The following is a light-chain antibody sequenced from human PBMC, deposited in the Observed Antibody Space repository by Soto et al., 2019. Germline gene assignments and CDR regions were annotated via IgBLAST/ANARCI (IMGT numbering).Light chain of an antibody. J-gene: IGLJ1*01. CDR3: GSYTGSSPLYV. Sequence: QSVLTQPASVSGSPGQSITISCTGTSGDVGAYDYVSWYQQHPGKAPKLMIYDVTNRPSGVPNRFSGSKSGNTASLTISGLQAEDEADYYCGSYTGSSPLYVFGTGTKVTVL. CDR2: DVT. CDR1: SGDVGAYDY. V-gene: IGLV2-14*01.